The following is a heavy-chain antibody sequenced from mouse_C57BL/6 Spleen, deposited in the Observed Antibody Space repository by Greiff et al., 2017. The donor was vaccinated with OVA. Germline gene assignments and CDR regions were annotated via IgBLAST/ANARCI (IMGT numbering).Heavy chain of an antibody. CDR1: GFNIKDDY. V-gene: IGHV14-4*01. Sequence: EVQLQQSGAELVRPGASVKLSCTASGFNIKDDYMHWVKQRPEQGLEWIGWIDPENGDTEYASKFQGKATITADTSSNTAYLQLSSLTSEDTAVYYCTPITTVVWYFDVWGTGTTVTVSS. D-gene: IGHD1-1*01. CDR3: TPITTVVWYFDV. CDR2: IDPENGDT. J-gene: IGHJ1*03.